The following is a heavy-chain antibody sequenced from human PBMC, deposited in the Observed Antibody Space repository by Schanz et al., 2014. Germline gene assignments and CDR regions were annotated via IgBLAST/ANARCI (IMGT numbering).Heavy chain of an antibody. Sequence: LVESGGGVVQPGRSLRLSCAASGFTFSSYGMHWVRQVPGKGLEWVANIRPDGSDQHYVDSVKGRFTISRDNSKNTLYLQMNSLGPEDTAVYYCAKSALWGSGVYYASQIDYWGQGALVTVSS. CDR2: IRPDGSDQ. CDR1: GFTFSSYG. V-gene: IGHV3-33*03. J-gene: IGHJ4*02. D-gene: IGHD3-10*01. CDR3: AKSALWGSGVYYASQIDY.